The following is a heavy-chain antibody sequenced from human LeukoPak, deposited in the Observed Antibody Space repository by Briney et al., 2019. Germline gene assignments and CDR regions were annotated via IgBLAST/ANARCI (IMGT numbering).Heavy chain of an antibody. V-gene: IGHV3-7*01. J-gene: IGHJ6*03. CDR2: IKQDGSEK. Sequence: GGSLRLSCAASGFTFSSYWMSWVRQAPGKGLEWVANIKQDGSEKYYVDSVKGRFTISRDNAKNSLYLQMNSLRAEDTAVYYCARVGSSGYQYYYYMDVWGKGTTVTVSS. D-gene: IGHD3-22*01. CDR3: ARVGSSGYQYYYYMDV. CDR1: GFTFSSYW.